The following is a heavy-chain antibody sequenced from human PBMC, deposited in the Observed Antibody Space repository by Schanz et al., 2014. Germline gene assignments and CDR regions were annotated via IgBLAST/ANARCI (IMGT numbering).Heavy chain of an antibody. D-gene: IGHD3-10*01. CDR2: ISGGGGTT. CDR3: AKDGPGGSGSYSADGGMDV. Sequence: EVHLLESGGGLVPPGGSLRLSCAASGFHFSDYAMCWVRQAPGKGLEWVSAISGGGGTTYYTDSVKGRFTISRDNSKSTLYLQMNSLRAEDTAVYYCAKDGPGGSGSYSADGGMDVWGQGTTVTVSS. CDR1: GFHFSDYA. J-gene: IGHJ6*02. V-gene: IGHV3-23*01.